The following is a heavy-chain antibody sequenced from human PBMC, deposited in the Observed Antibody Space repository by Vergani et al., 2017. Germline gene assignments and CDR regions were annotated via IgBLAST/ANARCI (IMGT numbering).Heavy chain of an antibody. D-gene: IGHD2-21*01. CDR2: IILIFATA. CDR3: ARVGDDAFDI. V-gene: IGHV1-69*12. J-gene: IGHJ3*02. CDR1: GGTFSSYA. Sequence: QVQLVQSGAEVKKPGSSVRVSCKASGGTFSSYAISWVRQAPGQGLEWMGGIILIFATANYAQKFRGRVTITADGSTSTAYMEMSSLRSEVTAVYYCARVGDDAFDIWGQGTMVTVSS.